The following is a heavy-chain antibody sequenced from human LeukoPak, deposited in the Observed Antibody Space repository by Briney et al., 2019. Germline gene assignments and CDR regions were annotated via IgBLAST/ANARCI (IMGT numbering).Heavy chain of an antibody. CDR2: INRSGTF. V-gene: IGHV4-34*01. CDR1: GASFNGYY. CDR3: VRAGSESSGWSLDS. Sequence: SETLSLTCAVYGASFNGYYWSWIRQSPGKGLEWIGEINRSGTFNCNPSLESRVAMSVDTSKNQLSLKLTSVTAADTAVYYCVRAGSESSGWSLDSWGQGTLVTVSS. D-gene: IGHD6-19*01. J-gene: IGHJ4*02.